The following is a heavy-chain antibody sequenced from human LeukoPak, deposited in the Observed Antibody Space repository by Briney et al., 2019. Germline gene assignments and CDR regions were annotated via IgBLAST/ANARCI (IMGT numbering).Heavy chain of an antibody. CDR2: IYSCGST. CDR1: GFTVSSNY. CDR3: AREGEVPAAFDY. J-gene: IGHJ4*02. V-gene: IGHV3-66*03. D-gene: IGHD2-2*01. Sequence: PGGSLRLSCAASGFTVSSNYMSWVRQAPGKGLEWVSVIYSCGSTYYADSVKGRFTISRDNSKNTLYLQMGSLRAEDMAVYYCAREGEVPAAFDYWGQGTLVTVSS.